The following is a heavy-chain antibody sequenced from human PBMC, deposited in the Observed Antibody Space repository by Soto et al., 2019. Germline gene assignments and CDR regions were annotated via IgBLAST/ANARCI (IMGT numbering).Heavy chain of an antibody. CDR3: ARGCSRPSCPYYFDY. V-gene: IGHV3-7*01. CDR2: IKQDGSEK. CDR1: GFTFSSYW. Sequence: GGSLRLSCATSGFTFSSYWMSWVRQAPGKGLEWVATIKQDGSEKHYVDSVEGRFTISRDNAKDSLSLQMNSLRAEDTTIYYCARGCSRPSCPYYFDYWGQGTLVTVSS. J-gene: IGHJ4*02. D-gene: IGHD2-2*01.